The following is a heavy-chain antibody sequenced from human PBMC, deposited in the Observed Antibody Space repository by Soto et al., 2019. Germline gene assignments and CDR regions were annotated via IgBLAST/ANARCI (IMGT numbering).Heavy chain of an antibody. CDR1: GGTFSSYA. CDR2: IIPIFGTA. Sequence: GASVKVSCKASGGTFSSYAISWVRQAPGQGLEWMGGIIPIFGTANYAQKFQGRVTITADKSTSTAYMELSSLRSEDTAVYYCARDRRGYSYGSRSYYYYGMDVWGQGTTVTVSS. CDR3: ARDRRGYSYGSRSYYYYGMDV. J-gene: IGHJ6*02. D-gene: IGHD5-18*01. V-gene: IGHV1-69*06.